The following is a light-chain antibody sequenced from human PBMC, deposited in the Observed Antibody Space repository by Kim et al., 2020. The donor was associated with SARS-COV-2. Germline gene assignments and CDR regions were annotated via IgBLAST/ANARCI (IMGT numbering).Light chain of an antibody. V-gene: IGKV3-15*01. Sequence: LSVAPGQRATLAGRASQSVSNTLAWDQQKPGQPPRLLSYGASTRAIGIPARFSGSGSGTEFTLTISSLQSEDFAVYYCQQYNNWPSCGKGTKLEI. J-gene: IGKJ2*01. CDR1: QSVSNT. CDR3: QQYNNWPS. CDR2: GAS.